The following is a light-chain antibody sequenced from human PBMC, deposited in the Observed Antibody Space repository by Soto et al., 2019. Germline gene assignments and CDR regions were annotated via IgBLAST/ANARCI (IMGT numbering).Light chain of an antibody. J-gene: IGLJ2*01. CDR1: SSDVGGYNY. CDR2: YVS. V-gene: IGLV2-14*01. Sequence: QSALTQPASVSGSPGQSITISCTGTSSDVGGYNYVFWYQQHPGKAPKVLIYYVSNRPSGVSNRFSGSKSGNTASLTISGLQAEDEADYYCSSYASSSTPLIFGGGTKLTVL. CDR3: SSYASSSTPLI.